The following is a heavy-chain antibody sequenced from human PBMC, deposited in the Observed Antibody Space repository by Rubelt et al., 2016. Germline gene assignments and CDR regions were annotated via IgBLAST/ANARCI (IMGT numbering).Heavy chain of an antibody. Sequence: QLQLQESGPGLVKPSETLSLTCSVSGGSMRSYYWSWIRQSPEKGLEWIGFISYSGSANYNPSLKCRAILSVNTSLDRCSWRLTSSTAADTALYYWAGRGTSGCKADFDHWGQGTLVTVSS. J-gene: IGHJ4*02. CDR1: GGSMRSYY. D-gene: IGHD6-19*01. CDR2: ISYSGSA. CDR3: AGRGTSGCKADFDH. V-gene: IGHV4-59*08.